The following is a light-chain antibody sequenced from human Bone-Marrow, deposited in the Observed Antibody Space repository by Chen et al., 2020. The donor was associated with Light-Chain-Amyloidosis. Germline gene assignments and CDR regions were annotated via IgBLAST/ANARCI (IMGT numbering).Light chain of an antibody. V-gene: IGLV2-23*01. CDR1: NSDVGNYNL. CDR3: CAYTGSSTWV. J-gene: IGLJ3*02. CDR2: GDF. Sequence: QSALTQPASVSGYPGQEITISCTASNSDVGNYNLVSWYQHHPGKAPKLIIYGDFKRPSGVSNRFSGSKSGNTASLTISGLQNEDEAHYHCCAYTGSSTWVFGGGTKLTVL.